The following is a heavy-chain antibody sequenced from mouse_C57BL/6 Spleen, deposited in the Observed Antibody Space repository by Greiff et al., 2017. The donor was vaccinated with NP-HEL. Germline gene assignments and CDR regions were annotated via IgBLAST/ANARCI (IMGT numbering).Heavy chain of an antibody. CDR3: ARRDDYDPFAY. CDR1: GYTFTSYW. Sequence: QVQLQQPGAELVMPGASVKLSCKASGYTFTSYWMHWVKQRPGQGLEWIGELDPSDSYTNYNQKFKGKSTLTVDKSPSTAYMQLSRLTSEDSAVYYCARRDDYDPFAYWGQGTLVTVSA. J-gene: IGHJ3*01. D-gene: IGHD2-4*01. V-gene: IGHV1-69*01. CDR2: LDPSDSYT.